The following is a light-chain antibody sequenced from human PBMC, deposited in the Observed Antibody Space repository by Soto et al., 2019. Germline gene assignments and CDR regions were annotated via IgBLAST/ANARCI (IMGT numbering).Light chain of an antibody. CDR1: QSVSSSH. J-gene: IGKJ1*01. CDR2: GAS. Sequence: EIVWTQSPGTLSLSPGERATLSCRASQSVSSSHLAWYQQKPGQAPRLLIYGASSRATGIPDRFSGSGSGTDFTLTISRLEPEDCAVYYCQQYASSRAFGQGTKVDIK. V-gene: IGKV3-20*01. CDR3: QQYASSRA.